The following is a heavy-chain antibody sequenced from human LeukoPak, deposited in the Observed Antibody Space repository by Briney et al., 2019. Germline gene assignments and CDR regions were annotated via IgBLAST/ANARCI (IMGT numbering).Heavy chain of an antibody. CDR3: AVGGRYYY. CDR2: INHSGST. V-gene: IGHV4-34*01. Sequence: PSETLSLTCAVYGGSFSGYYWSWIRQPPGKGLEWIGEINHSGSTNYNPSLKSRVTISVDTSKNQFSLKLSSVTAADTAVYYCAVGGRYYYWGQGTLVAVSS. CDR1: GGSFSGYY. J-gene: IGHJ4*02. D-gene: IGHD3-16*02.